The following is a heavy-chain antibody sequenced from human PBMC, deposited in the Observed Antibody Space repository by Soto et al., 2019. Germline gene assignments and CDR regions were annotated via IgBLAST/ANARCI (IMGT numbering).Heavy chain of an antibody. CDR3: AHRQGTANSDD. D-gene: IGHD1-7*01. CDR2: IYWDDDK. J-gene: IGHJ4*02. V-gene: IGHV2-5*02. Sequence: QITLKESGPTLVKPTQTLTLTCTFSGFSLSTSAVGVGWIRQPPGKALEWLELIYWDDDKRYSPTLKSRLTITRDTYKNQVVHTINIGDPADTATYYSAHRQGTANSDDWGQGTRGTAAS. CDR1: GFSLSTSAVG.